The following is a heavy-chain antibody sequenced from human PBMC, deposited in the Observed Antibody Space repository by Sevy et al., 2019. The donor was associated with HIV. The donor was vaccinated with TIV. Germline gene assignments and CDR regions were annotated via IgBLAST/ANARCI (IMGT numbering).Heavy chain of an antibody. Sequence: GGSLRLSCAASGFTFSSYAMSWVRQAPGKGLEWVSAISGSGGSTYYADSVKGRFTISRDNSKNTLYLQMNSLRTEDTAVYYCTQEGALVPMFGAFDIWGQGTMVTVSS. J-gene: IGHJ3*02. D-gene: IGHD3-3*01. V-gene: IGHV3-23*01. CDR2: ISGSGGST. CDR3: TQEGALVPMFGAFDI. CDR1: GFTFSSYA.